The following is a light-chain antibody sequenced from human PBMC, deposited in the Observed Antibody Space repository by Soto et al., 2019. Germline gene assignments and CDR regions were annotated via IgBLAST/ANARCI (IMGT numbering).Light chain of an antibody. CDR1: QSVSSN. V-gene: IGKV3-15*01. J-gene: IGKJ5*01. CDR3: QQYNNWPLT. CDR2: GAS. Sequence: EILMTQSPATLSVSPGERATLSCRASQSVSSNLAWYQQKPGQAPRLLIYGASSRATGIPVRFSGSGSGTEFTLPISRLQSEDFSVYYCQQYNNWPLTFGQGTRLEIK.